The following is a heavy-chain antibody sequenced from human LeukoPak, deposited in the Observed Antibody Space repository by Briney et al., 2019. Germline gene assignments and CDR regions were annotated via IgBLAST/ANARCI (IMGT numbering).Heavy chain of an antibody. CDR2: IHNSGTT. V-gene: IGHV4-34*01. D-gene: IGHD3-10*01. CDR3: ARRYYYNLGSFPFDF. CDR1: GGPFSGYF. J-gene: IGHJ4*02. Sequence: SETLSLTCAVSGGPFSGYFWSWIRQSSGKGLEWIGEIHNSGTTNYNPSLNSRVTISEDTSKNQFYLNLSSVTAADTAVYYCARRYYYNLGSFPFDFWGQGTLVIVSS.